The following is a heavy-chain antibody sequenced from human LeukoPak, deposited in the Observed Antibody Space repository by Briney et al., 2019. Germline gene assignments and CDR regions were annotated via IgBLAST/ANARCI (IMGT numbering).Heavy chain of an antibody. CDR3: ATIRRGSIFGYFDF. Sequence: SETLSLTCTVSGGSISSHYWSWIRQPPGKGLEWIAYLFDSVNTKDNPSLQSRLTLPADTSKNQFSLRLSSVTAADTAVYYCATIRRGSIFGYFDFWGQGIKVTVSS. CDR2: LFDSVNT. V-gene: IGHV4-59*11. J-gene: IGHJ4*02. CDR1: GGSISSHY. D-gene: IGHD5-18*01.